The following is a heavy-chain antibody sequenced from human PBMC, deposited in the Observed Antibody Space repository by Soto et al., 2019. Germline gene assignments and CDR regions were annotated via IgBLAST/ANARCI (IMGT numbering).Heavy chain of an antibody. J-gene: IGHJ6*02. CDR3: ARIVDTAMDTRDYYYDGMDV. CDR1: GGTFSSYA. V-gene: IGHV1-69*13. Sequence: GASVKVSCKASGGTFSSYAISWVRQAPGQGLEWMGGIIPIFGTANYAQKFQGRVTITADESTSTAYMELSSLRSEDTAVYYCARIVDTAMDTRDYYYDGMDVWSQGTTVTVS. D-gene: IGHD5-18*01. CDR2: IIPIFGTA.